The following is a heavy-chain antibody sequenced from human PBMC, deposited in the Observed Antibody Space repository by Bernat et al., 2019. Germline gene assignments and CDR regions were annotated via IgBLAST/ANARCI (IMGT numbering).Heavy chain of an antibody. J-gene: IGHJ6*02. D-gene: IGHD1/OR15-1a*01. CDR2: ISYDGSNK. Sequence: QVQLVESGGGVVQPGRSLRLSCAASGFTFSSYAMHWVRQAPGKGLEWVAVISYDGSNKYYADSVKGRFTISRDNSKNTLYLQMNSLRAEDTAVYYCARGITGTSHYYYYGMDVWGQGTTVTVSS. V-gene: IGHV3-30-3*01. CDR1: GFTFSSYA. CDR3: ARGITGTSHYYYYGMDV.